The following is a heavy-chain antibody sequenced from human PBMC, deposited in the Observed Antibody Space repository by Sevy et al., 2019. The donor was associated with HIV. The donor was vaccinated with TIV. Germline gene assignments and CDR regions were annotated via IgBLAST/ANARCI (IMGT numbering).Heavy chain of an antibody. CDR2: IRSKANSYAT. Sequence: GGSLRLSCAASGFTFSGSAMHWVRQASGKGLEWVGRIRSKANSYATAYAASVKGRFTISRDDSKNTAYLQMNSLKTEETAVYYCTRRISEAAACSEGGYYYYGMDVWGQGTTVTVSS. CDR1: GFTFSGSA. V-gene: IGHV3-73*01. CDR3: TRRISEAAACSEGGYYYYGMDV. D-gene: IGHD6-13*01. J-gene: IGHJ6*02.